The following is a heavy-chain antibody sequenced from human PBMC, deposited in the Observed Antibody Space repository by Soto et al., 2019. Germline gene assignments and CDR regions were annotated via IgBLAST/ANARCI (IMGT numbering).Heavy chain of an antibody. CDR3: ARQPTTTVTTIFGNWFDP. CDR1: GGSFSGYY. J-gene: IGHJ5*02. V-gene: IGHV4-34*01. D-gene: IGHD4-17*01. Sequence: PSETLSLTCAVYGGSFSGYYLSWIRQPPGKGLEWIGEINHSGSTNYNPSLKSRVTISVDTSKNQFSLKLSSVTAADTAVYYCARQPTTTVTTIFGNWFDPWAREPWSPSPQ. CDR2: INHSGST.